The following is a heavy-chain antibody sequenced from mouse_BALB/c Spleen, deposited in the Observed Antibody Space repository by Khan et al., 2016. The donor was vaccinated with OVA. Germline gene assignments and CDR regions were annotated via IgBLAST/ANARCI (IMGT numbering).Heavy chain of an antibody. CDR2: IHPSDSET. CDR3: ARGTTTSYWYFDV. Sequence: QLQLQQPGAELVRPGASVKLSCKASGYSFTSYWMNWVQQRPGQGLEWIGMIHPSDSETTLHQKFKDKATLTVAKSSSTAYMQLSSPTSEDAAVLYCARGTTTSYWYFDVWGAGTTVTVSS. D-gene: IGHD1-1*01. CDR1: GYSFTSYW. J-gene: IGHJ1*01. V-gene: IGHV1S82*01.